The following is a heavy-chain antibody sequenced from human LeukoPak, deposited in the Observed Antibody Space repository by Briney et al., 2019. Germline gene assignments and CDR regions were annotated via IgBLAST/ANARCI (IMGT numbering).Heavy chain of an antibody. V-gene: IGHV1-2*02. CDR2: INPNSGGT. CDR1: GYTFTGYY. CDR3: ARDDYGDFAFDI. D-gene: IGHD4-17*01. Sequence: ASVKVSCKASGYTFTGYYMHWVRQAPGQGLEWMGWINPNSGGTNYAQKFQGRVTMTRDTSISTAYMELSRLRSDDTAVYYCARDDYGDFAFDIWGQGTMVTVSS. J-gene: IGHJ3*02.